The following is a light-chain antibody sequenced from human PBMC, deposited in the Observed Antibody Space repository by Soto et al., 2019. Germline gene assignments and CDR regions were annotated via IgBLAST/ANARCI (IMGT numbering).Light chain of an antibody. CDR2: EVY. CDR3: SSYSSTNTLYV. CDR1: SRDIGDYNY. V-gene: IGLV2-14*03. Sequence: QSVLTQPASVSGSPGQSITIPCTGTSRDIGDYNYVSWYQQHPGTAPKLLIYEVYNRPAGVSDRFSGSKSGNTASLTISGLQTGDEGDYYCSSYSSTNTLYVFGTGTKVTVL. J-gene: IGLJ1*01.